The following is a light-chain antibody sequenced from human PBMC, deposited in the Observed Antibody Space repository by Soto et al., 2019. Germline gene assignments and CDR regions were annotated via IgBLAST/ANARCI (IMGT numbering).Light chain of an antibody. CDR1: TGAVTSGHY. Sequence: QAVVTQEPSLTVSPGGTVTLTCASSTGAVTSGHYPYWFQQKPGQAPRTPIYDTSNRHSWTPARFSGSLLGGKAALTLSGAQPEDEAEYYCLLSYSGARHVVFGGGTKLTVL. V-gene: IGLV7-46*01. J-gene: IGLJ2*01. CDR2: DTS. CDR3: LLSYSGARHVV.